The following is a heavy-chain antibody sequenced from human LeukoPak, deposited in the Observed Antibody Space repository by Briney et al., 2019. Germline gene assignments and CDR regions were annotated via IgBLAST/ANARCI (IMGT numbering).Heavy chain of an antibody. J-gene: IGHJ3*02. Sequence: GGSLRLSCAASGFTFSSYWMSWVRQAPGKGLEWVANIKQDGSEKYYVDSVKGRFTISRDNAQNSMYLQMNSLRAEDTAVYYCGRVGGRSKAAKGDAFDIWGQGTMAVVSS. V-gene: IGHV3-7*01. D-gene: IGHD6-6*01. CDR2: IKQDGSEK. CDR3: GRVGGRSKAAKGDAFDI. CDR1: GFTFSSYW.